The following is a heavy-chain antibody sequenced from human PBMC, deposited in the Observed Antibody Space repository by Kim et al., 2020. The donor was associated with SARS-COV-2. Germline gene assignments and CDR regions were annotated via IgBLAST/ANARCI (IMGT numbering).Heavy chain of an antibody. J-gene: IGHJ4*01. V-gene: IGHV4-39*07. CDR3: AGKPYATGWSYYFDS. CDR1: GGYMSRRGFY. CDR2: IDYSGKT. Sequence: SETLSLSCSISGGYMSRRGFYWGWIRQPPGKGLEWIATIDYSGKTYYNPSIRSRVSVSADRSNNQFSLTLNSVTAADTAVYYCAGKPYATGWSYYFDSWG. D-gene: IGHD6-19*01.